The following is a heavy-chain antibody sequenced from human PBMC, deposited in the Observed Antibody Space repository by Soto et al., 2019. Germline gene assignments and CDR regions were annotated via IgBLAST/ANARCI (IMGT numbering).Heavy chain of an antibody. Sequence: QVPLQESGPGLVKPSQTLSLTCTVSGGSINGGRYYWNWIRQHPGKGLEWIGYIYESGTTDYNPSLKSRVIISEDTSKNQFSLRLSSVTAADTAIYYCASDRGFGMDAWGQGTMVIVSS. CDR2: IYESGTT. J-gene: IGHJ6*02. CDR3: ASDRGFGMDA. V-gene: IGHV4-31*03. CDR1: GGSINGGRYY.